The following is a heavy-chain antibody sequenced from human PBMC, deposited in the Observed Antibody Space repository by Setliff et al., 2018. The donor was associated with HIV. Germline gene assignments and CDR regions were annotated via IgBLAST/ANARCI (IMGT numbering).Heavy chain of an antibody. V-gene: IGHV1-3*01. J-gene: IGHJ4*01. D-gene: IGHD3-10*01. CDR2: INVGNGDT. CDR1: GYTFTTYS. CDR3: VRGALLAAFDFDY. Sequence: ASVKVSCKASGYTFTTYSLHWVRQAPGQSLEWMGWINVGNGDTKYSQELQDRVTITRDTSANTAYMELSSLRPDDTAVYFCVRGALLAAFDFDYWGQGTLVTVSS.